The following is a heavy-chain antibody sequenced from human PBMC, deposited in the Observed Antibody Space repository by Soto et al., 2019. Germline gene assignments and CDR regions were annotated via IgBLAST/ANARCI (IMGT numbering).Heavy chain of an antibody. CDR1: GDSIRSGGHY. J-gene: IGHJ5*02. CDR3: ARARRLENWFNP. CDR2: ISNTGST. Sequence: SETLSLTCTVSGDSIRSGGHYWTWIRQHPGKGLEWIGYISNTGSTYYNPSLKSRLTILLGTSHNQFSLNLTSVTAADTASYFCARARRLENWFNPWGPGIQVTVSS. D-gene: IGHD5-12*01. V-gene: IGHV4-31*03.